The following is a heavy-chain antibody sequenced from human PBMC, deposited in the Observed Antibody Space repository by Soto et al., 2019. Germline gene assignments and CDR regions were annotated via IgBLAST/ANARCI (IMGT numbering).Heavy chain of an antibody. CDR2: ISYDGSNK. CDR1: GFTFSSYG. J-gene: IGHJ4*02. Sequence: QVQLVESGGGVVQPGRSLRLSCAASGFTFSSYGMHWVRQAPGKGLEWVAVISYDGSNKYYADSVKGRFTISRDNSKNTLYLQMNSLRAEDTAVYYCEKADCSGGSCYFDYWGQGTLSPSPQ. D-gene: IGHD2-15*01. V-gene: IGHV3-30*18. CDR3: EKADCSGGSCYFDY.